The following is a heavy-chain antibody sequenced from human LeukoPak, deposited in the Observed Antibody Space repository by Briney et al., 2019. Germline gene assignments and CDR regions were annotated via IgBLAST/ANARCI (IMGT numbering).Heavy chain of an antibody. CDR2: INPSGGST. Sequence: GASVKVSCKASGYTFTSYYMHWVRQAPGQGLEWMGIINPSGGSTSYAQKFQGRVNMTRDTSTSTVYMELSSLRSEDTAVYYCATEGGYYDSSGYLDPFDYWGQGTLVTVSS. J-gene: IGHJ4*02. V-gene: IGHV1-46*01. CDR1: GYTFTSYY. D-gene: IGHD3-22*01. CDR3: ATEGGYYDSSGYLDPFDY.